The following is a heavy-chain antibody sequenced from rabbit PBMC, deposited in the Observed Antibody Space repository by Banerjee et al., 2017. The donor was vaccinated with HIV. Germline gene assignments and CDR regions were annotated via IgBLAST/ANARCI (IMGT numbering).Heavy chain of an antibody. V-gene: IGHV1S45*01. CDR3: VRGSISGTDYNL. J-gene: IGHJ4*01. D-gene: IGHD1-1*01. CDR2: INAEDDKKF. CDR1: GFSFNDNYW. Sequence: QEQLEESGGDLVKPGGSLTLTCTASGFSFNDNYWICWVRQAPVTGLEWIACINAEDDKKFCSAGGLIGRSTTPRHNAQNTLYLQLNSLTAADTATYFCVRGSISGTDYNLWGPGTLVTVS.